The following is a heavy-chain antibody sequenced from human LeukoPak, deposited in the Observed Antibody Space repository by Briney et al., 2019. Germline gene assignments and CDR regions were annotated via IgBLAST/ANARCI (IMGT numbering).Heavy chain of an antibody. CDR3: ARLYSGSYYYYYYMDV. Sequence: SETLSLTCTVSGGSISSYYWSWIRQPAGKGLEWIGRIYTSGSTNYNPSLKSRVTMSVDTSKNQFSLKLSPVTAADTAVYYCARLYSGSYYYYYYMDVWGKGTTVTISS. J-gene: IGHJ6*03. D-gene: IGHD1-26*01. CDR1: GGSISSYY. V-gene: IGHV4-4*07. CDR2: IYTSGST.